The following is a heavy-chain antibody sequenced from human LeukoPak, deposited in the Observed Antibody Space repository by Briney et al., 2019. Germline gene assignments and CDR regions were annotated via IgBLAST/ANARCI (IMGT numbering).Heavy chain of an antibody. D-gene: IGHD3-22*01. CDR3: ARGLDYYGSRGLNFDF. CDR1: GFTFSNHW. CDR2: IKHDGREQ. V-gene: IGHV3-7*01. J-gene: IGHJ4*02. Sequence: HAGGSLRLSCEASGFTFSNHWRSWIRQAPGKGLQGVANIKHDGREQYYVDSVKGRFTVSRDNARNSLFLQMTSLRVEDTAVYYCARGLDYYGSRGLNFDFWGQGSLVTVSS.